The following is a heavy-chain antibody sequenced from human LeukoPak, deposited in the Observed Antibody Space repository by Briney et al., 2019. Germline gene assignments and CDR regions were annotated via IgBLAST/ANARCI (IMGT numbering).Heavy chain of an antibody. V-gene: IGHV1-2*02. J-gene: IGHJ4*02. D-gene: IGHD7-27*01. Sequence: GASVKVSFKASGYTFTGYYMHWVRQAPGQGLEWMGWVNPNSGGTNYAQKFQGRVTMTRDTSISTAYMELSRLRSDDTAIYYCARGDVSTSNWANFHFWGQGALVTVSS. CDR1: GYTFTGYY. CDR3: ARGDVSTSNWANFHF. CDR2: VNPNSGGT.